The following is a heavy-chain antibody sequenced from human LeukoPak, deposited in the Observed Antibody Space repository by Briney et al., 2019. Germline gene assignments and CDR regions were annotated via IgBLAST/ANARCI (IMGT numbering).Heavy chain of an antibody. J-gene: IGHJ4*02. CDR1: GFTFSSYS. Sequence: LPGGSLRLSCAASGFTFSSYSMNWVRQAPGKGLEWVSSISSSSSTIYYADSVKGRFTISGDNAKNSLYLQMNSLRAEDTAVYYCARSQIRYFDGEASYYFDYWGQGTLVTVSS. CDR3: ARSQIRYFDGEASYYFDY. CDR2: ISSSSSTI. D-gene: IGHD3-9*01. V-gene: IGHV3-48*01.